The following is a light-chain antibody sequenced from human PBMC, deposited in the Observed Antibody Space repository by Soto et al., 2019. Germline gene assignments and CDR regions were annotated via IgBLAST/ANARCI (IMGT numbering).Light chain of an antibody. CDR2: GVS. CDR3: QLYGTSPRT. V-gene: IGKV3-20*01. J-gene: IGKJ1*01. Sequence: EIVLTQSPGTLSLSPGDRATLSCRASQSVRSSYLAWYQQKLGQAPRLLIYGVSNRATGIPDRFSGSGSGPDFTLTISRMESEDFAVYFCQLYGTSPRTFGQGTKVEFK. CDR1: QSVRSSY.